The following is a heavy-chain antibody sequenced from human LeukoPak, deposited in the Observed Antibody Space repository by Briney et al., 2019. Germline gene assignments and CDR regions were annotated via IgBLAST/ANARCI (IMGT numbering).Heavy chain of an antibody. D-gene: IGHD3-22*01. J-gene: IGHJ4*02. V-gene: IGHV1-8*01. Sequence: ASVKVSCKASGYTFTSYDINWVRQATGQGLEWMGWMNPNSGNTGYAQKFQGRVTMTRNTSISTAYMELSSLRSEDTAVYYCARGGGIGYYDSRGYYYYWGQGTLVTVSS. CDR1: GYTFTSYD. CDR2: MNPNSGNT. CDR3: ARGGGIGYYDSRGYYYY.